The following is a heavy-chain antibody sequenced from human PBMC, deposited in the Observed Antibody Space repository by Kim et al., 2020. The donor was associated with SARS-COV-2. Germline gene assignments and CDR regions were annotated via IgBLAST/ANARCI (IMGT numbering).Heavy chain of an antibody. CDR1: GFTFSSYW. Sequence: GGSLRLSCAASGFTFSSYWMSWVRQAPGKGLEWVANIKQDGSEKYYVDSVKGRFTISRDNAKNSLYLQMNSLRAEDTAVYYCARDNPGYSSELDLDYWGQGTLVTVSS. V-gene: IGHV3-7*01. CDR3: ARDNPGYSSELDLDY. J-gene: IGHJ4*02. D-gene: IGHD6-19*01. CDR2: IKQDGSEK.